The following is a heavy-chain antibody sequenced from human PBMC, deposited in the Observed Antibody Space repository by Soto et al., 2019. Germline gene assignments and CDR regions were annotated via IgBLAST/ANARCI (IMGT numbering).Heavy chain of an antibody. CDR2: ISGSGGRT. V-gene: IGHV3-23*01. J-gene: IGHJ4*02. CDR3: AKFPERRGPFDY. D-gene: IGHD1-1*01. Sequence: GGSLRLSCAASGFNFNNYAMSWVRQAPGEGLEWVSAISGSGGRTYYTDSVKGRFTISRDNSKNTLYLQMNSLRAEDTAVYYCAKFPERRGPFDYWGQGTLVTVSS. CDR1: GFNFNNYA.